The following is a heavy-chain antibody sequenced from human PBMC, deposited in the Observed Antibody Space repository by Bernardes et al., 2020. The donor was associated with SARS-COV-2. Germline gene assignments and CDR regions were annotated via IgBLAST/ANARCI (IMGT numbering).Heavy chain of an antibody. CDR3: AKCVYTSGYYGFDY. CDR1: GFTFSNSG. CDR2: ISASGGTT. V-gene: IGHV3-23*01. D-gene: IGHD5-12*01. J-gene: IGHJ4*02. Sequence: GGSLRLSCATSGFTFSNSGMGWVRKAPGKGLEWVSSISASGGTTYYADSVKGRFTLSRDNSNNTLYLQLSSLRAEDTAIYFCAKCVYTSGYYGFDYWGQGSLVTVSS.